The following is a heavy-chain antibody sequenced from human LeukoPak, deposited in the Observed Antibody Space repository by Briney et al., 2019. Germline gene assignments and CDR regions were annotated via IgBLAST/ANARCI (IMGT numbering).Heavy chain of an antibody. CDR1: GFSLSGYW. CDR3: TKVQAGRSGLMDV. CDR2: ISPEGSGT. D-gene: IGHD2-8*02. V-gene: IGHV3-74*01. J-gene: IGHJ6*02. Sequence: GGSLRLSCAASGFSLSGYWMHWVRQAPGKGLVWVSRISPEGSGTTYADSVKGRFTISRDNSKNTLYLEMNKLRDGGAGVYHCTKVQAGRSGLMDVWGRGATVGVSS.